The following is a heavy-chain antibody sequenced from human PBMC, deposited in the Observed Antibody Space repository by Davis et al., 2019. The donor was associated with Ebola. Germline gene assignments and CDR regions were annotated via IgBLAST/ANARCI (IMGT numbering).Heavy chain of an antibody. CDR1: GDSVAGGSGG. V-gene: IGHV6-1*01. D-gene: IGHD5-12*01. CDR2: TYYSSKWYN. J-gene: IGHJ6*04. Sequence: HSQTLSLTCAISGDSVAGGSGGWNWIRQSPSRGLEWLGRTYYSSKWYNTYADSVKSRLSISPDTAKNQFSLHLNSVGPEDTAVYYCARGWLRSGLDVWGKGTTVTVSS. CDR3: ARGWLRSGLDV.